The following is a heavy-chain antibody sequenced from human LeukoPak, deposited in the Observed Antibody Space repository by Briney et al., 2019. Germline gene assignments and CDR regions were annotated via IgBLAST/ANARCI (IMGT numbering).Heavy chain of an antibody. V-gene: IGHV3-74*01. Sequence: PTGGSLRLSCAASGFTFRTYWMHWVRQAPGKGLVWVSRIKSDGSTNYADSVKGRFTISRDNAKNTVSLQMNSLRPEDTGVYYCARAPSEIGGYYPEYFRHWGQGTLVTVSS. J-gene: IGHJ1*01. D-gene: IGHD3-22*01. CDR3: ARAPSEIGGYYPEYFRH. CDR1: GFTFRTYW. CDR2: IKSDGST.